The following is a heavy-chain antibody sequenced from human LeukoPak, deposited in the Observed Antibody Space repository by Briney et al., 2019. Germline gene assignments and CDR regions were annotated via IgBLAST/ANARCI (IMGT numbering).Heavy chain of an antibody. CDR2: IYYSGST. J-gene: IGHJ4*02. CDR3: ARSDSSALLD. D-gene: IGHD3-22*01. V-gene: IGHV4-59*01. CDR1: GGSINSYY. Sequence: SETLSLTCTVSGGSINSYYWSWIRQPPGKGLEWIGYIYYSGSTNYNPSLKSRVTISVDTSKNQFSLKLSSVPAADTAVYYCARSDSSALLDWGQGTLVTVSS.